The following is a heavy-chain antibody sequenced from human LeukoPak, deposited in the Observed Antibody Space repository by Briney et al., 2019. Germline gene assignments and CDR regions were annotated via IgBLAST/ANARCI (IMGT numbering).Heavy chain of an antibody. V-gene: IGHV3-53*01. CDR3: ARATYCSGGSCYAFDP. CDR2: IYSGGST. Sequence: AGGSLRLSCAASGFTFSSYAMSWVRQAPGKGLEWVSVIYSGGSTYYTDSVKGRFTISRDNSKNTLYLQMNSLRAEDTAVYYCARATYCSGGSCYAFDPWGQGILVTVSS. CDR1: GFTFSSYA. J-gene: IGHJ5*02. D-gene: IGHD2-15*01.